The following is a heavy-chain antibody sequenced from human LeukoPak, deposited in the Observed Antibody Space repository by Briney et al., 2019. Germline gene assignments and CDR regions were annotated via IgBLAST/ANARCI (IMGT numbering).Heavy chain of an antibody. Sequence: PGGSLRLSCAASGFTFSSYSMNWVRQAPGKGLEWVSYISSSSSTIYYADSVKGRFTISRGNAKNSLYLQMNSLRAEDTAVYYCARDPAFDIWGQGTMVTVSS. CDR1: GFTFSSYS. V-gene: IGHV3-48*01. J-gene: IGHJ3*02. CDR3: ARDPAFDI. CDR2: ISSSSSTI.